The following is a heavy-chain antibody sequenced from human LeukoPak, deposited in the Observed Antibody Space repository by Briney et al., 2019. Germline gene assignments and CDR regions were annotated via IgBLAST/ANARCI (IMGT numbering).Heavy chain of an antibody. D-gene: IGHD2/OR15-2a*01. J-gene: IGHJ4*02. CDR2: IYPGDSAT. V-gene: IGHV5-51*01. Sequence: GASLKISCKGSGYSFTNYWIGWVRQMPGKGLEWMGIIYPGDSATRYSPSFRGQVTFSADKSISTADLQWSSLKASDTAMYYCARRAPLSGQSLDNWGQGTLVTVSS. CDR3: ARRAPLSGQSLDN. CDR1: GYSFTNYW.